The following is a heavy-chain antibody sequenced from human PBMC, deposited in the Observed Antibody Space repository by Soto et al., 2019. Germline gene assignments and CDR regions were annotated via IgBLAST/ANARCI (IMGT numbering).Heavy chain of an antibody. V-gene: IGHV3-74*01. J-gene: IGHJ5*02. Sequence: EVQLVEAGGGLVQPGGSLRLSCAASGFTFSRSYMHWVRQVPGKGLVWVARINDDGTSTTYADSVEGRFTISRDNAKNTLYLQMNSLRDEDTALYYCGRGAYGSSWPFDPWGQGTLVTVSS. CDR1: GFTFSRSY. D-gene: IGHD6-19*01. CDR2: INDDGTST. CDR3: GRGAYGSSWPFDP.